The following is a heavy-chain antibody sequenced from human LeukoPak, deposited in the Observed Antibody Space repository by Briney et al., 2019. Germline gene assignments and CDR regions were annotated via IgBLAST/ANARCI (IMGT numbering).Heavy chain of an antibody. CDR2: ISNDGSNT. J-gene: IGHJ4*02. D-gene: IGHD6-13*01. V-gene: IGHV3-30*04. Sequence: GRSLRLSCAASGFTFSSYSMHWVRQAPGKGLEWVTLISNDGSNTYYADSVKGRFTISRDNSKNTLYLQMNSLRAEDTAVYYCARDIAAVIDYWGQGTLVTVSS. CDR1: GFTFSSYS. CDR3: ARDIAAVIDY.